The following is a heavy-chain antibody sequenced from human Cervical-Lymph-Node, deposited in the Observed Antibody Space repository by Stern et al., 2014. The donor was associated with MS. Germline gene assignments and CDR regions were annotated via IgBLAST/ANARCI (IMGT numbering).Heavy chain of an antibody. V-gene: IGHV4-31*03. CDR3: ARDGRAMVRGVENWFDP. D-gene: IGHD3-10*01. CDR2: IYYSGST. Sequence: VQLVESGPGLVKPSQTLSLTCTVSGGSISSGGYYWSWIRQHPGKGLEWIGYIYYSGSTYYNPSLKSRVTISVDTSKNQFSLKLSSVTAADTAVYYCARDGRAMVRGVENWFDPWGQGTLVTVSS. J-gene: IGHJ5*02. CDR1: GGSISSGGYY.